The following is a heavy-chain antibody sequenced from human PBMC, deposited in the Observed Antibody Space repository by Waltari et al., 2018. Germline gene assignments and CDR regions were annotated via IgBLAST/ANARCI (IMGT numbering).Heavy chain of an antibody. V-gene: IGHV1-69*05. D-gene: IGHD2-15*01. CDR2: IIRILGTA. J-gene: IGHJ4*02. Sequence: QVQLVQSGAEVKKPGSSVKVSCKASGGTFSSYAISWVRQAPGQGLEWMGGIIRILGTANYEQKFQGRVTITTDESTSTAYMELSSLRSEDTAVYYCARVPLGYCSGGSCYSRWYFDYWGQGTLVTVSS. CDR3: ARVPLGYCSGGSCYSRWYFDY. CDR1: GGTFSSYA.